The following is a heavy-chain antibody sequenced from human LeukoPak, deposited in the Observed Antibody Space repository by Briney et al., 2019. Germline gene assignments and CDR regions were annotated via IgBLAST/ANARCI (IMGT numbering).Heavy chain of an antibody. Sequence: GGSLRLSCAASGFTFSSYAMSWVRQAPGKGLEWVSGVSGSGDSTYYADSVKGRSTISRDNSKNTLYLQMNSLRAEDTAVYYCAKSRGGTTVTFRLSEYWGQGTLVTVSS. V-gene: IGHV3-23*01. J-gene: IGHJ4*02. CDR1: GFTFSSYA. D-gene: IGHD4-17*01. CDR3: AKSRGGTTVTFRLSEY. CDR2: VSGSGDST.